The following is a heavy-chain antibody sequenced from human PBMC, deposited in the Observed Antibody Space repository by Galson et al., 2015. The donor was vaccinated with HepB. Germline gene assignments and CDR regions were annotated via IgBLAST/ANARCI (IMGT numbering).Heavy chain of an antibody. J-gene: IGHJ4*02. V-gene: IGHV3-15*01. Sequence: SLRLSCAASGFTFSNAWMSWVRQAPGKGLEWVGRIKSKTDGGTTDYAAPVKGRFTISRDDSKNTLYLQMNSLKTEDTAVYYCTTGITWIQLWEINGYFDYWGQGTLVTVSS. D-gene: IGHD5-18*01. CDR3: TTGITWIQLWEINGYFDY. CDR1: GFTFSNAW. CDR2: IKSKTDGGTT.